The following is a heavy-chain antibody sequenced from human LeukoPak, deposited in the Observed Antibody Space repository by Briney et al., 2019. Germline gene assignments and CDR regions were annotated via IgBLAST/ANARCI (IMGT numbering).Heavy chain of an antibody. CDR3: ARGVVGASRFFDY. J-gene: IGHJ4*02. D-gene: IGHD1-26*01. Sequence: SETLSLTCTVSGGSISSGGYYWSWIRQHPGKGLEWIGYIYYSGSTYYNPSLKSRVTISVDTSKNQFSLKLSSVTAADTAVYYCARGVVGASRFFDYWGQGTLVTVSS. CDR1: GGSISSGGYY. CDR2: IYYSGST. V-gene: IGHV4-31*03.